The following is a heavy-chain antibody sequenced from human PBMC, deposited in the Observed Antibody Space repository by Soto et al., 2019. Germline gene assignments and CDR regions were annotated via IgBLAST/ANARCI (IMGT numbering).Heavy chain of an antibody. J-gene: IGHJ4*02. V-gene: IGHV1-3*01. D-gene: IGHD3-3*01. CDR2: INAGNGNT. CDR1: GYTFTSYA. Sequence: ASVKVSCKASGYTFTSYAMHWVRQAPGQRLEWMGWINAGNGNTKYSQKFQGRVTITRDTSASTAYMELSSLRSEDTAVYYCARGPATSRFLEWLLYGFDYWGQRTLVTVSS. CDR3: ARGPATSRFLEWLLYGFDY.